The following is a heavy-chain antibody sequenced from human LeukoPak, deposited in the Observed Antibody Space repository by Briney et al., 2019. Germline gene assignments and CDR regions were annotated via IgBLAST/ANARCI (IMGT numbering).Heavy chain of an antibody. Sequence: SETLSLTCTVSGGSISSYYWSWIRQPPGKGLEWIGYIYYSGGTNYNPSLKSRVTISVDTSKNQFSLKLSSVTAADTAVYYCARAPWSSSGSFDYWGQGTLVTVSS. CDR1: GGSISSYY. CDR3: ARAPWSSSGSFDY. D-gene: IGHD6-25*01. V-gene: IGHV4-59*01. J-gene: IGHJ4*02. CDR2: IYYSGGT.